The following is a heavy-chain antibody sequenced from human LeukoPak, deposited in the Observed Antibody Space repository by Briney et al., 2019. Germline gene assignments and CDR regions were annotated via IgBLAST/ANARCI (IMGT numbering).Heavy chain of an antibody. J-gene: IGHJ4*02. CDR2: IYYSGST. V-gene: IGHV4-59*01. CDR3: ARPSMGLWSPXDX. D-gene: IGHD4/OR15-4a*01. Sequence: SETLSLTCTVSGGSISSYYWSWIRQPPGKGLEWIGYIYYSGSTNYNPSLKSRVTISVDTSKNQFSLNLSSVTAADTSVYYCARPSMGLWSPXDXXGQXXXXTV. CDR1: GGSISSYY.